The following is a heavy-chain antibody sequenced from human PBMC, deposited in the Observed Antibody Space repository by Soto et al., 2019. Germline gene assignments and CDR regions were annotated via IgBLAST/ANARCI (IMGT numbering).Heavy chain of an antibody. Sequence: QITLKESGPTLVKPTQTLTLTCSFSGFSLTSTAVGVNWIRQPPGKALEWLALIYWDDDNHFSPSLKSRLSVTEDTSKNQVVLTMTNMDPVDTATYYCAHGSGWLSDYWGQGILVTVSS. CDR2: IYWDDDN. CDR1: GFSLTSTAVG. D-gene: IGHD6-19*01. J-gene: IGHJ4*02. CDR3: AHGSGWLSDY. V-gene: IGHV2-5*02.